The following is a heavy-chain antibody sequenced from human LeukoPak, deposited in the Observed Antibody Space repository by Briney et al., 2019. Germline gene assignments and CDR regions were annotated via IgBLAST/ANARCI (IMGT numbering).Heavy chain of an antibody. Sequence: GGSLRLSCAASEFMFSDYSMNWVREAPGKGVEWVSSISSSDSYIFYADSIKGRFTISRDNAKNSLHLQMNSLRAEDTAVYYCARGKLGPGTYSYFDPWGQGTLVTVSS. CDR1: EFMFSDYS. D-gene: IGHD3-10*01. CDR2: ISSSDSYI. J-gene: IGHJ5*02. V-gene: IGHV3-21*06. CDR3: ARGKLGPGTYSYFDP.